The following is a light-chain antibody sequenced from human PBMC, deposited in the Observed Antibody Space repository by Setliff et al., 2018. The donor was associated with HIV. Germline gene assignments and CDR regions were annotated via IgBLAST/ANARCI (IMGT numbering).Light chain of an antibody. J-gene: IGLJ2*01. V-gene: IGLV2-14*01. CDR3: CSYAGSDTWI. CDR1: SSDVGGYNY. Sequence: QSVLTQPASVSGSPGQSITISCTGTSSDVGGYNYVSWYQQHPGKAPKLMIYDVSNRPSGVSNRFSGSKSGNTASLTISGLQAEVEADYYCCSYAGSDTWIFGGGTKVTVL. CDR2: DVS.